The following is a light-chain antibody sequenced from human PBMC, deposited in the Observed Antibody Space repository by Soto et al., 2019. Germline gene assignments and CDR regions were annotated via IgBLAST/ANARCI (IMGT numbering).Light chain of an antibody. CDR1: SSDVGGYNY. Sequence: QSALTQPASLSGSPGQSITISCTGTSSDVGGYNYVSWYQQHPGKAPRLMIYGVSNRPLGVSYRFSGSKSGNTASLTIPGLQSEDEADYYCNSYASVNSPVLFGGGTKVTVL. CDR2: GVS. J-gene: IGLJ2*01. CDR3: NSYASVNSPVL. V-gene: IGLV2-14*03.